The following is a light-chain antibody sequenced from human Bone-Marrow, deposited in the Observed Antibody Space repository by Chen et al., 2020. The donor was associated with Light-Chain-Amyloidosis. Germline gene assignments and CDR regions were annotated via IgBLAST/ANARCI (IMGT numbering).Light chain of an antibody. CDR2: TAS. J-gene: IGKJ5*01. Sequence: DIQMTQSPSSLSASVGDRVTITCRASQNIRSYLNWYQQKPGKAPKLLINTASSLQSGVPSRFSGSGSGTDFTLTISSLQPEDFASYFCQQSYTTPITVGQGTRLEIK. CDR1: QNIRSY. CDR3: QQSYTTPIT. V-gene: IGKV1-39*01.